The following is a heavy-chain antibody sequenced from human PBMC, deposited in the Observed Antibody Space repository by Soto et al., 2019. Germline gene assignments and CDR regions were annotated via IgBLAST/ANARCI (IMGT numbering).Heavy chain of an antibody. CDR3: ARLSGLTGTRKPYGGGYSYYYAMDV. V-gene: IGHV3-13*01. CDR1: GFTFGTYD. D-gene: IGHD1-7*01. J-gene: IGHJ6*02. Sequence: EVQLVESGGALVQPGGSLRLSCAASGFTFGTYDMHWVRQGPGKGLEWVSGIGTAGDTYYPGSVKGRFTISRENAKTSLYLQMNSLRAEDTAVYYCARLSGLTGTRKPYGGGYSYYYAMDVWGQGTTVTVSS. CDR2: IGTAGDT.